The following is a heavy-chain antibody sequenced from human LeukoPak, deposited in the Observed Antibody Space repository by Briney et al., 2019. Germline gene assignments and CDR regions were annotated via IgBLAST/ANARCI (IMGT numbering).Heavy chain of an antibody. D-gene: IGHD1-26*01. CDR2: TRYDGSTK. CDR1: GFTFSSYG. V-gene: IGHV3-30*02. Sequence: GGSLRLSCAASGFTFSSYGMYWVRQAPGKGLEWVAFTRYDGSTKYYADSVKGRFTISRDNSKKTLYLKMNSLRAEDTAVYYCAKGHGWEASYYYYMDVWGKGTTVTISS. CDR3: AKGHGWEASYYYYMDV. J-gene: IGHJ6*03.